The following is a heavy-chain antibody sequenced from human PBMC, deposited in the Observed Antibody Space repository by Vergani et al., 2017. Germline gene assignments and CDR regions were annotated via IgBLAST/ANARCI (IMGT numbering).Heavy chain of an antibody. CDR3: ARDPPPLSVVVTARLDAFGI. Sequence: QVQLVQSGAEVKQPGSSVKVSCKASGGTFSSYAISWVRQAPGQGLEWMGRIIPILGIANYAQKFQGRVTITADKSTSTAYMELSSLRSEDTAVYYCARDPPPLSVVVTARLDAFGIWGQGTMVTVSS. D-gene: IGHD2-21*02. CDR1: GGTFSSYA. V-gene: IGHV1-69*04. CDR2: IIPILGIA. J-gene: IGHJ3*02.